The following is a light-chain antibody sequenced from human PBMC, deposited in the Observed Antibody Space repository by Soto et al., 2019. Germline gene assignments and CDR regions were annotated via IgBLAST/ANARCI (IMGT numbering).Light chain of an antibody. CDR2: STN. V-gene: IGLV1-44*01. J-gene: IGLJ1*01. Sequence: QSVLTQPPSASGTPGQRVTISCSGSYSNIGSNSVHWYQHLPGTAPKLLIYSTNQRPSGVPGRFSASKSGTSASLAISGLQYEDEAYYTRAALDARLDGLYVLGPGAKLTLL. CDR3: AALDARLDGLYV. CDR1: YSNIGSNS.